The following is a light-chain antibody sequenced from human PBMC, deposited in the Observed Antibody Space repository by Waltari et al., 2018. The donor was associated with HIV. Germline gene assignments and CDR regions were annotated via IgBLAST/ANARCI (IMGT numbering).Light chain of an antibody. Sequence: QSVLTQPPSVSGLPGQKVTVSCSGSNSDIGVNTVNWYQQFPGRAPKLVAYRSHQRPSGVPDRFSGSKAGTSASLANNGGQAEDEATYFGSAWDDTLHVVFGGGTKLTVL. J-gene: IGLJ3*02. V-gene: IGLV1-44*01. CDR1: NSDIGVNT. CDR2: RSH. CDR3: SAWDDTLHVV.